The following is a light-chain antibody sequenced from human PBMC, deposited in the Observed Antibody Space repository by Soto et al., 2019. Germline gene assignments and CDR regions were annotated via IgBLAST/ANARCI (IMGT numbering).Light chain of an antibody. CDR3: QQRREWPRT. CDR2: GAS. V-gene: IGKV3-11*02. CDR1: QSVSSN. J-gene: IGKJ2*02. Sequence: EIVMTQSPATRSVSPGERATLSCRASQSVSSNLAWYQQKPGQVPRLLIYGASIRATGIPARFSGSGSGRDFNLTISSLEPEDFAVYYCQQRREWPRTFGQGTKVDIK.